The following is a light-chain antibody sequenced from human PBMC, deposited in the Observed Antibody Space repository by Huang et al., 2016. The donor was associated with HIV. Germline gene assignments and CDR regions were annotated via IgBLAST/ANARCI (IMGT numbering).Light chain of an antibody. J-gene: IGKJ5*01. Sequence: EIVLTQFPATLSLSPGERATLSCRASQSVSGDLAWYQHKRRHAPRLFIHDASNRATVIPARFSGSGSGTDFTLTISSLEPEDFALYYCQQSSKSITFGQGTLLEIK. CDR1: QSVSGD. V-gene: IGKV3-11*01. CDR2: DAS. CDR3: QQSSKSIT.